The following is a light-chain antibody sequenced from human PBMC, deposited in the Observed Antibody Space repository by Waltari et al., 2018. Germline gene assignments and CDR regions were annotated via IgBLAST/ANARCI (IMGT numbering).Light chain of an antibody. V-gene: IGKV3-20*01. CDR2: DAS. Sequence: IVLTQSPGTLSMSPGERATLSCRASQSVSSSYLAWYQQKPGPAPRLLICDASSRATGIPDRFSGSGSGTDFTLTISRLEPEDFAVYYCQQYGSSPSTFGRGTKVEIK. CDR1: QSVSSSY. J-gene: IGKJ1*01. CDR3: QQYGSSPST.